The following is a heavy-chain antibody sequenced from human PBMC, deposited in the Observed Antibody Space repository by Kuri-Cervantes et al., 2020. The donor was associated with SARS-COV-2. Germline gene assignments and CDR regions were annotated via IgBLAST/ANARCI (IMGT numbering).Heavy chain of an antibody. CDR1: GFTFSSYE. CDR2: ISSSGSTI. Sequence: GESLKISCAASGFTFSSYEMNWVRQAPGKGLEWVSYISSSGSTIYYADSVKGRFTISRGNAKNSLYLQMNSLRAEDTAVYYCARAFLRGGSDYWGQGTLVTVSS. V-gene: IGHV3-48*03. J-gene: IGHJ4*02. D-gene: IGHD1-26*01. CDR3: ARAFLRGGSDY.